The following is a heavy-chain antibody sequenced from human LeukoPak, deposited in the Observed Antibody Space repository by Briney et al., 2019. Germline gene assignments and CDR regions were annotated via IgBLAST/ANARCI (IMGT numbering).Heavy chain of an antibody. CDR1: GFIFSNYW. V-gene: IGHV3-7*03. Sequence: GGSLRLSCAASGFIFSNYWMSWVRQTPDKGLEWVAQIKEDGSEKYYVDSVKGRFTISRDNAKNSLFQQMDSLEAEDTALYYCARDKGISDIGGSKLDYWGQGILVTVSS. D-gene: IGHD4-23*01. CDR3: ARDKGISDIGGSKLDY. CDR2: IKEDGSEK. J-gene: IGHJ4*02.